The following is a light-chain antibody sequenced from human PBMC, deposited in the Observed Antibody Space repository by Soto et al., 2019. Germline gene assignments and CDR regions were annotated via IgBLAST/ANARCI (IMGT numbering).Light chain of an antibody. CDR3: QQYGSTLYT. CDR1: QSVRSNY. J-gene: IGKJ2*01. Sequence: ENVLTQSPGTLSLSPGERATLSCRASQSVRSNYLAWYQQKPGQAPRLLIYGASSRATGIPDRFSGSGSGTDFTLTISRLEPEDFAVYYCQQYGSTLYTFGQGTKLEI. V-gene: IGKV3-20*01. CDR2: GAS.